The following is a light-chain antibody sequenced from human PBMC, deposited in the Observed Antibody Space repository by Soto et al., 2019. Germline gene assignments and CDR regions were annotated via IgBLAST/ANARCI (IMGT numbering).Light chain of an antibody. CDR1: QTLSNSF. V-gene: IGKV3-20*01. Sequence: EIVFTQSPGTLSLSPGERATLSCIASQTLSNSFIAWYQQKPGQAPRLLIYDTSSRATGVPDRYSASGSGTDFTLTISRLEPEDFAVFFCQQYGTSEIIFGQGTRLEIK. J-gene: IGKJ5*01. CDR2: DTS. CDR3: QQYGTSEII.